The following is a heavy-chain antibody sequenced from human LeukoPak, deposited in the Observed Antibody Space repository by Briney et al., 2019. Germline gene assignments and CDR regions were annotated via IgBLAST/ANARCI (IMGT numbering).Heavy chain of an antibody. CDR2: IKQDGSEK. CDR3: ARGYYDFWSGYYYSGRAFDI. CDR1: GFTFSSYW. V-gene: IGHV3-7*04. D-gene: IGHD3-3*01. J-gene: IGHJ3*02. Sequence: GGSLRLSCAASGFTFSSYWMTWVRQAPGKGLEWVANIKQDGSEKYYVDSVKGRFTISRDNAKNSLYLQMNSLRAEDTAVYYCARGYYDFWSGYYYSGRAFDIWGQGTMVTVSS.